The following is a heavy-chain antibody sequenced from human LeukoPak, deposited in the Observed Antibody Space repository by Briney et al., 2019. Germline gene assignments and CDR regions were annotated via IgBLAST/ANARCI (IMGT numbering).Heavy chain of an antibody. V-gene: IGHV3-23*01. J-gene: IGHJ4*02. D-gene: IGHD1-26*01. CDR3: AEDQRWESPHYLDS. CDR2: ISASGGST. Sequence: GGSLRLSCAASGFTFSSSAMSWVRQVPGKGLEWVSGISASGGSTSYADSVRGRFTISRDNSKNTLYVQMNSPRDEDTAVYYCAEDQRWESPHYLDSWGQGTLVTVSS. CDR1: GFTFSSSA.